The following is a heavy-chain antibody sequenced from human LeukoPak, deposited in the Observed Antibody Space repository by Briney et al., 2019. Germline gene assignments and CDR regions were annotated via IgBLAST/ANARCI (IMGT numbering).Heavy chain of an antibody. Sequence: GGSLRLSCVASGFPFSSYWMTWVRQAPGKGLEWVANIKQDGSKKYYVDSVKGRFTISRDNAKNSLYLQMNSLRAEDTAVYYCARGLRLRAYYFDYWGQGTLVTVSS. V-gene: IGHV3-7*03. CDR1: GFPFSSYW. CDR2: IKQDGSKK. CDR3: ARGLRLRAYYFDY. D-gene: IGHD4-17*01. J-gene: IGHJ4*02.